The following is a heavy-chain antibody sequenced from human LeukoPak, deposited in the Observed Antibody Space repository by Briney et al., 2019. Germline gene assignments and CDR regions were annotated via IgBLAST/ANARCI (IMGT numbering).Heavy chain of an antibody. V-gene: IGHV4-61*01. CDR1: GASLSSGTSY. CDR3: ARSSGGMYNYYYMDV. Sequence: PSETLSLTCSVSGASLSSGTSYWNWIRQPPGKGLEWIAYQYYSGSPIYNPSLRSRVTISVDTSRDQFSLKVTSVTAADTAIYYCARSSGGMYNYYYMDVWGKGTTVTVSS. J-gene: IGHJ6*03. CDR2: QYYSGSP. D-gene: IGHD1-26*01.